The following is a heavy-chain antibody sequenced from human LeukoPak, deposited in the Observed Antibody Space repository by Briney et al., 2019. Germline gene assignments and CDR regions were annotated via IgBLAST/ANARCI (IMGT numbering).Heavy chain of an antibody. Sequence: GGSLRLSCAASGFTFSSYEMNWVRQASGKGLEWISYISGSGGGTYYADSVKGRFTISRDNAKSSLFLQMNSLRAEDTAVYHCVREEEMERLDPWGQGTLVTVSS. CDR3: VREEEMERLDP. D-gene: IGHD1-1*01. J-gene: IGHJ5*02. CDR2: ISGSGGGT. CDR1: GFTFSSYE. V-gene: IGHV3-48*03.